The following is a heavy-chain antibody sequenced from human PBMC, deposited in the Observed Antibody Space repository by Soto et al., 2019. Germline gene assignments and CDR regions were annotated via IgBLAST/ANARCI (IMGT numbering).Heavy chain of an antibody. CDR3: ARTSKPAYCGGDCYSDYFDY. Sequence: EVQLLESGGGLVQPGGSLRLSCAASGFTFINYAMSWVRQAPGKGLEWVSTIGGGDGSTYYADSVKGRFTISRDNSNSALYLQMNSLRAEDTAVYYCARTSKPAYCGGDCYSDYFDYWGQGTLVTVSS. J-gene: IGHJ4*02. CDR2: IGGGDGST. CDR1: GFTFINYA. D-gene: IGHD2-21*02. V-gene: IGHV3-23*01.